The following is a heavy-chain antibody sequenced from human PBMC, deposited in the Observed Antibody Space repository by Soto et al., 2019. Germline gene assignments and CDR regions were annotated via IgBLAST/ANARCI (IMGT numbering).Heavy chain of an antibody. CDR1: GFTFSDHF. Sequence: EVQLVESGGGLVQPGGSLRLSCAASGFTFSDHFMDWVRQAPGKGLEWVGRIRNKAYSYTTEYAASVKGRFTISRDDSMNSLYLQMNSLKTEDTAVYYCARGGGWYFDLRDRGTLVTVSS. CDR3: ARGGGWYFDL. J-gene: IGHJ2*01. CDR2: IRNKAYSYTT. D-gene: IGHD3-10*01. V-gene: IGHV3-72*01.